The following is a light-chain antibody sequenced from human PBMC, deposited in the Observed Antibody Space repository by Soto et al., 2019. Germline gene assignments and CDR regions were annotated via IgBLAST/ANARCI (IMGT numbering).Light chain of an antibody. V-gene: IGKV3-11*01. J-gene: IGKJ1*01. CDR3: QQRSEWPRT. CDR2: DAS. CDR1: QSISSS. Sequence: EIVLTQSPATLSLSPGERATLSCRASQSISSSLAWYQQKPGQAPRLLIYDASSRATGLPARFSGSGSGTDVTVSLGSVEPEDFAVYYCQQRSEWPRTFGQGTKVEIK.